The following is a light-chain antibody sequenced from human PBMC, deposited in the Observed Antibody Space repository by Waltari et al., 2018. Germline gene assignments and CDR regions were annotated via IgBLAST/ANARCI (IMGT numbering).Light chain of an antibody. CDR3: CSYAGSYTFV. Sequence: QSALTQPRSVSGSPGQSVTISCSGTSSDVGNYNFVSWYQQPPGNAPKLLIYDVVKRPSGFPDRFSCSKSGNTASLTISGLQTEDEADYYCCSYAGSYTFVFGGGTQLTVL. CDR2: DVV. CDR1: SSDVGNYNF. J-gene: IGLJ7*01. V-gene: IGLV2-11*01.